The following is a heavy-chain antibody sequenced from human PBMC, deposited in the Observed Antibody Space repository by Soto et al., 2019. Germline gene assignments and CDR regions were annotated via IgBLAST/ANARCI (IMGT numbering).Heavy chain of an antibody. CDR2: IYYSGST. CDR3: ARDKFIAARHHYYYYMDV. CDR1: GGSLSSYY. V-gene: IGHV4-59*01. D-gene: IGHD6-6*01. J-gene: IGHJ6*03. Sequence: PSETLSLTCTVSGGSLSSYYWSWIRQPPGKGLEWIGYIYYSGSTNYNPSLKSRVTISVDTSKNQFSLKLSSVTAADTAVYYCARDKFIAARHHYYYYMDVWGKGTTVTVSS.